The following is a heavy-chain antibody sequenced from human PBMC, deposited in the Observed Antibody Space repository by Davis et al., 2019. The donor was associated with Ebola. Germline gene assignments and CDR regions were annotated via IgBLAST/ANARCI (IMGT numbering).Heavy chain of an antibody. V-gene: IGHV5-51*01. Sequence: GESLKISCKASGYSSTIYWIAWARQMPGKGLEWMGFIYPGDSDTAYSPSFQGQVTFSADKSISTAYLQWSSLKASDTAMYYCATRSAYTLDSWGQGTLVTVSS. D-gene: IGHD3-3*01. CDR2: IYPGDSDT. J-gene: IGHJ4*02. CDR3: ATRSAYTLDS. CDR1: GYSSTIYW.